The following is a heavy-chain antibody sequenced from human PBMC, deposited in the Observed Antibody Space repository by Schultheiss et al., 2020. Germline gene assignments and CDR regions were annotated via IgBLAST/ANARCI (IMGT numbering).Heavy chain of an antibody. D-gene: IGHD6-19*01. J-gene: IGHJ6*02. CDR2: IYYSGST. CDR1: GGSISSYY. CDR3: ARHFMGSSGYGMDV. Sequence: SETLSLTCTVSGGSISSYYWSWIRQPPGKGLEWIGYIYYSGSTYYNPSLKSRVTISVDTSKNQFSLKLSSVTAADTAVYYCARHFMGSSGYGMDVWGQGTTVTVSS. V-gene: IGHV4-59*08.